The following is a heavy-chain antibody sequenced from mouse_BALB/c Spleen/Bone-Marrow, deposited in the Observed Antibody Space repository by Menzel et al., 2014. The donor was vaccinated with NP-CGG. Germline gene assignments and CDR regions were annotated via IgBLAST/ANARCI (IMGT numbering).Heavy chain of an antibody. CDR2: IWAGGST. CDR1: GFSLTNYG. CDR3: ARKDYGSRGGYFDV. V-gene: IGHV2-9*02. J-gene: IGHJ1*01. D-gene: IGHD1-1*01. Sequence: VMLVESGPGLVAPSQSPSITCTVSGFSLTNYGVHWVRQPPGKGLEWLGLIWAGGSTNYNSALMSRLSISKDNSKSQVFLKMNSLQADDTAMYYCARKDYGSRGGYFDVWGAGTTVTVSS.